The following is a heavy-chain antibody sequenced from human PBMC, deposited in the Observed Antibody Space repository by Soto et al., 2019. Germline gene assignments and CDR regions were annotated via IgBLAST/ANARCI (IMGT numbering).Heavy chain of an antibody. V-gene: IGHV4-39*01. J-gene: IGHJ6*02. Sequence: PSETLSLTCIVSGGSISSSSYYWGWIRQPPGKGLEWIGSIYYSGSSYYNPSLKSRVTLSADTSKEQFSLKLSSVTAADTAVYYCARGAGFTMVRGVSLVRYYYGMDVWGQGTTVT. CDR1: GGSISSSSYY. CDR2: IYYSGSS. CDR3: ARGAGFTMVRGVSLVRYYYGMDV. D-gene: IGHD3-10*01.